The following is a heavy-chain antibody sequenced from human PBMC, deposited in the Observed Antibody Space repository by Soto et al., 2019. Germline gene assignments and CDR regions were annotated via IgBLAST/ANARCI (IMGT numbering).Heavy chain of an antibody. Sequence: GGSLRLSCAASGFTFSDYAMSWVRQAPGKGLEWVSVIGGSGTGGSTYYADFVEGRFTISRDNSKNTLYLQMNSLRAEDTAVYYCTKPQSNGWYTFDNWGQGTLVTVSS. CDR1: GFTFSDYA. V-gene: IGHV3-23*01. J-gene: IGHJ4*02. CDR2: IGGSGTGGST. CDR3: TKPQSNGWYTFDN. D-gene: IGHD6-19*01.